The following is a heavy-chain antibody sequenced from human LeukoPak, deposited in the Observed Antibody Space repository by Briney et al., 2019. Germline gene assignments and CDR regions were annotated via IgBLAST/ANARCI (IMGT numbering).Heavy chain of an antibody. CDR2: IYSGGST. Sequence: GGSLRLSCAASGFTFSSYWMSWVRQAPGKGLEWVSVIYSGGSTYYADSVKGRFTISRDNPKNTLYLQMNSLRAEDTAVYYCARDPQSAYCGGDCSIWGQGTLVTVSS. V-gene: IGHV3-53*01. CDR3: ARDPQSAYCGGDCSI. D-gene: IGHD2-21*02. J-gene: IGHJ4*02. CDR1: GFTFSSYW.